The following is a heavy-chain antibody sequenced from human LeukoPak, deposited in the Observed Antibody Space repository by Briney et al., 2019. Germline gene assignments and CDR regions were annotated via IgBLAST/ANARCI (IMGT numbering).Heavy chain of an antibody. CDR1: GFTFSGYS. Sequence: GWSLRLSCASSGFTFSGYSMNWVRQAPGKGLEWVSGICYSVGRTYDTDSVKGRSTISRDNSRGTLYLEMYSLRAEDTAVYYGARGRCPSHCGGDCYPCWYLDLWGRGTLVTVSS. J-gene: IGHJ2*01. CDR3: ARGRCPSHCGGDCYPCWYLDL. CDR2: ICYSVGRT. V-gene: IGHV3-23*01. D-gene: IGHD2-21*02.